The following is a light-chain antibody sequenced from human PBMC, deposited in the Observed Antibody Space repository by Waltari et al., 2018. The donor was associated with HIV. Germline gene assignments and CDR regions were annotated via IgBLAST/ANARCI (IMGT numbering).Light chain of an antibody. J-gene: IGLJ2*01. CDR3: HVWDGTSDVV. Sequence: SYVLTQPPLVSVAPGQTARITCGGDKIATEAVHWDQQEPGQAPRLVVYDDTDRPSGIRERFSGASSGNMATRAISRVQAGEEVDYYWHVWDGTSDVVFGGGTKWTVL. V-gene: IGLV3-21*02. CDR1: KIATEA. CDR2: DDT.